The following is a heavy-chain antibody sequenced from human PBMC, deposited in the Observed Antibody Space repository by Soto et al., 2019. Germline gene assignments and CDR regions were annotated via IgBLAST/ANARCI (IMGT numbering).Heavy chain of an antibody. CDR1: GGSISGSSYY. CDR3: ASQQLVHYYYGMDV. Sequence: SETLSLTCTVSGGSISGSSYYWGWIRQPPGKGLEWIGSIYYSGSTYYNPSLKSRVTISVDTSKNQFSLKLSSVTAADTAVYYCASQQLVHYYYGMDVWGQGTTVTVSS. CDR2: IYYSGST. V-gene: IGHV4-39*01. D-gene: IGHD6-13*01. J-gene: IGHJ6*02.